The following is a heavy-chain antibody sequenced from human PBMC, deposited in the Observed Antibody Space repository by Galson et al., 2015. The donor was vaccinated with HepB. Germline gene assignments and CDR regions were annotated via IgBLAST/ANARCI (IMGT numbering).Heavy chain of an antibody. J-gene: IGHJ4*02. CDR3: ARGVGGVIMYYFGN. CDR2: TYNNLRT. CDR1: GGSISSYY. Sequence: SETLSLTCTVSGGSISSYYWSWIRQPPGKGLQWIGYTYNNLRTNYNPSLKSRVTISVDTSKNQFSLKLSSVTAADTAVYFCARGVGGVIMYYFGNWGQGTLVTVSS. V-gene: IGHV4-59*01. D-gene: IGHD3-10*01.